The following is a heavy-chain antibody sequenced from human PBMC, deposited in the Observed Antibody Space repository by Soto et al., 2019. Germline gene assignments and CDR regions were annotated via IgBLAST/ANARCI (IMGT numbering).Heavy chain of an antibody. D-gene: IGHD3-10*01. V-gene: IGHV1-69*01. Sequence: QVQLVQSGAEVKKPGSSVKVSCKASGGTFSSYAISWVRQAPGQGLEWMGGIIPIFGTAHYAQKFQGRVTITADESTSTADMELNSLRSEDTAVYYCARDPPYYYGSGSYLSYYYYGMDVWGQGTTVTVSS. CDR3: ARDPPYYYGSGSYLSYYYYGMDV. CDR2: IIPIFGTA. CDR1: GGTFSSYA. J-gene: IGHJ6*02.